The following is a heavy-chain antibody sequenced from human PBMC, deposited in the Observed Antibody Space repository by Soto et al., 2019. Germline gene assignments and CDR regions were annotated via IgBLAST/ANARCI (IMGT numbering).Heavy chain of an antibody. J-gene: IGHJ3*02. V-gene: IGHV3-53*01. CDR3: AGAAAGNAFDI. CDR1: GFTVSSNY. D-gene: IGHD6-13*01. CDR2: IYSGGST. Sequence: GGSLRLSCAASGFTVSSNYMSWVRQAPGKGLEWVSVIYSGGSTYHADSVKGRFTISRDNSKNTLYLQMNSLRAEDTAVYYCAGAAAGNAFDIWGQGTMVTVSS.